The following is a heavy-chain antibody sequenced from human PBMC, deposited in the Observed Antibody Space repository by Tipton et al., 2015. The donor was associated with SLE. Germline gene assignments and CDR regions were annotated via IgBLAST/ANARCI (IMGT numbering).Heavy chain of an antibody. Sequence: TLSLTCTVSGGSISNVNYYWNWLRQRPGKGLEWIGYVYYSGNTLYNPSLRSRVTMSLDTSKNQFSLKLRSLTAADSAMYFCARMDYSQFQLLYFESWGQGILVTVSS. D-gene: IGHD4-11*01. CDR1: GGSISNVNYY. J-gene: IGHJ4*02. CDR3: ARMDYSQFQLLYFES. V-gene: IGHV4-30-4*08. CDR2: VYYSGNT.